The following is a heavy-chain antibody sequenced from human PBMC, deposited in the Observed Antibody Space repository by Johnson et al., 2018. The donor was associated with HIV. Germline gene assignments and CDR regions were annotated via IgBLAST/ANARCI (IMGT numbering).Heavy chain of an antibody. Sequence: QVQLVESGGGLVQPGGSLRLSCAASGFTFSSYAMHWVRQAPGKGLEWVAVISYDGSNKYYADSVKGRFTISRDNSKNTLYLQMNSLRAGDTAVYYCARVGYHDAFDIWGQGTMVTVSS. CDR1: GFTFSSYA. CDR2: ISYDGSNK. D-gene: IGHD3-16*02. J-gene: IGHJ3*02. V-gene: IGHV3-30*04. CDR3: ARVGYHDAFDI.